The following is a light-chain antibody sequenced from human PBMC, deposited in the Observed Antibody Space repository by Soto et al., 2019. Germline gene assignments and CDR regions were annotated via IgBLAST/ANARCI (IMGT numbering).Light chain of an antibody. CDR3: QQSYSDPRT. Sequence: DIQMTQSPSSMSASVGDRVTITCRASQSISSYLNWYQQKPGKAPKLLINAASSLQSGVPSRFSGSGSKTDFTLTISRLQPEDFATYYCQQSYSDPRTFGQGTKVEI. J-gene: IGKJ1*01. V-gene: IGKV1-39*01. CDR2: AAS. CDR1: QSISSY.